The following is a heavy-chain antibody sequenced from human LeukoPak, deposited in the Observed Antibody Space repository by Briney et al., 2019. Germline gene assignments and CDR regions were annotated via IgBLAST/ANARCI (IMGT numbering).Heavy chain of an antibody. V-gene: IGHV3-23*01. D-gene: IGHD3-3*01. CDR3: AKDRLESWSGFYFGLFDY. CDR1: GFTFSRYA. CDR2: ISNSGRST. Sequence: GGSLRLSCATSGFTFSRYAMSWVRQAPGKGLEWVSGISNSGRSTYYADPVKGRFTISRDNSKSTLYLQMNSLRAEDTAVYYCAKDRLESWSGFYFGLFDYWGQGALVTVAS. J-gene: IGHJ4*02.